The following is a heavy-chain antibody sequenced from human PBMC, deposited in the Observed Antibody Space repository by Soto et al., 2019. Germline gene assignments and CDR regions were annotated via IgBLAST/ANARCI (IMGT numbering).Heavy chain of an antibody. Sequence: SETLSLTCTVSRRSISSYYWSWIRQPPGKGLEWIGYIYYSGSTNYNPSLKSRVTISVDTSKNQFSLKLSSVTAADTAVYYCARVNYGTWIDYWGHGTLVTVS. D-gene: IGHD3-10*01. CDR3: ARVNYGTWIDY. CDR1: RRSISSYY. J-gene: IGHJ4*01. V-gene: IGHV4-59*01. CDR2: IYYSGST.